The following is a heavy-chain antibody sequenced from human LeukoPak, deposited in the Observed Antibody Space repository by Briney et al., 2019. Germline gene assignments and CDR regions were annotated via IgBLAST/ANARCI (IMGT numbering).Heavy chain of an antibody. J-gene: IGHJ4*02. CDR3: ARGSSWIDY. V-gene: IGHV1-8*02. D-gene: IGHD6-13*01. CDR1: GYTFTSYG. CDR2: MNPNSGNT. Sequence: ASVKVSCKASGYTFTSYGISWVRQAPGQGLEWMGWMNPNSGNTGYAQKFQGRVTMTRNTSISTAYMELSSLRSEDTAVYYCARGSSWIDYWGQGTLVTVSS.